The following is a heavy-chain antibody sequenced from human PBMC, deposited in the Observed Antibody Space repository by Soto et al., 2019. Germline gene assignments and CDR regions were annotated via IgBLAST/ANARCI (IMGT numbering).Heavy chain of an antibody. V-gene: IGHV4-30-2*03. CDR3: ARQGRDVWSGSPYYFDE. J-gene: IGHJ4*02. D-gene: IGHD3-3*01. Sequence: SEPLSLPCAVSGGSISIGGYSWSWIRQPPGQGLEWIGYIYHSGSTYYNPSLKSRVTISVDTSKNQFSLKLSSVTAADTAVYYCARQGRDVWSGSPYYFDECGEGTLVTVAS. CDR2: IYHSGST. CDR1: GGSISIGGYS.